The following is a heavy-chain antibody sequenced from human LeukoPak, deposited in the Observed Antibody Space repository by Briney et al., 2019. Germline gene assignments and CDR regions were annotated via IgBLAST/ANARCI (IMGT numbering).Heavy chain of an antibody. CDR2: IWYDGSNK. J-gene: IGHJ4*02. Sequence: GGSLRLSCAASGFTFSSYGMHWVRQAPGKGLEWVAVIWYDGSNKYYADSVKGRFTISRDNSKHTLYLQMNSLRAEDTAVYYCAKERGRAVAGSPTDYWGQGTLVTVSS. CDR1: GFTFSSYG. V-gene: IGHV3-33*06. D-gene: IGHD6-19*01. CDR3: AKERGRAVAGSPTDY.